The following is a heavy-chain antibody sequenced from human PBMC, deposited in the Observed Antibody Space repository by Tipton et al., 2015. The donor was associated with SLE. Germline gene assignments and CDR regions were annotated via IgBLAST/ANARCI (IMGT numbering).Heavy chain of an antibody. V-gene: IGHV4-59*01. CDR2: IYYSGST. J-gene: IGHJ4*02. Sequence: LRLSCTVSGGSISNYYWSWIRHPPGKGLEWIGSIYYSGSTNYNPSLKSRVTISVDTSKNQFSLKLSSVTAADTAVYYCARESRYCSGGSCYSEFDYWGQGTLVTVSS. CDR1: GGSISNYY. D-gene: IGHD2-15*01. CDR3: ARESRYCSGGSCYSEFDY.